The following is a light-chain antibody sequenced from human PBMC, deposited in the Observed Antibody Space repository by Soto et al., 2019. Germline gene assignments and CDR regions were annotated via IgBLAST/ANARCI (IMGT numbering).Light chain of an antibody. V-gene: IGLV2-11*01. Sequence: QSVLTQPRSVSGSPGQSVTISCTGSSSDVGSYNYVSWYQQHPGKAPKLMIYDVSKRPSGVPDRCSGSKSGHTASLTISGLQAEDEADYSCCSYAGRDTFDLFGGGTKLTVL. J-gene: IGLJ2*01. CDR2: DVS. CDR3: CSYAGRDTFDL. CDR1: SSDVGSYNY.